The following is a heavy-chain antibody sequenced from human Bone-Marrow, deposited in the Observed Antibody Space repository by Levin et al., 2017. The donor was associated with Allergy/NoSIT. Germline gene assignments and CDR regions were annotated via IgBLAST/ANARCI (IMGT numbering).Heavy chain of an antibody. D-gene: IGHD3-10*01. CDR1: GGTFSSYA. V-gene: IGHV1-69*13. CDR2: IIPIFGTA. CDR3: AGQITMVRGVIPTVSMDV. Sequence: SVKVSCKASGGTFSSYAISWVRQAPGQGLEWMGGIIPIFGTANYAQKFQGRVTITADESTSTAYMELSSLRSEDTAVYYCAGQITMVRGVIPTVSMDVWGQGTTVTVSS. J-gene: IGHJ6*02.